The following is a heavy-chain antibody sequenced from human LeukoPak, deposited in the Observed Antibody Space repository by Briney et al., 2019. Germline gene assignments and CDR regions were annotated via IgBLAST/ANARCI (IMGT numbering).Heavy chain of an antibody. J-gene: IGHJ4*02. CDR2: ISSSSSYI. Sequence: PGGSLRLSCAASGFTFSSYSMNWVRQAPGKGLEWVSSISSSSSYIYYADSVKGRFTISRDNAKNSLYLQMNSLRAEDTAVYYCARDSEDMDGSYYDFDYWGQGTLVIVSS. CDR1: GFTFSSYS. CDR3: ARDSEDMDGSYYDFDY. V-gene: IGHV3-21*01. D-gene: IGHD1-26*01.